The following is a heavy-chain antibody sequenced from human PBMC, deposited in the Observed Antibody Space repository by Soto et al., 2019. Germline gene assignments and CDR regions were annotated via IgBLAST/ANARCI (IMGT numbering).Heavy chain of an antibody. CDR2: ISYTGNT. CDR1: GVSISSVSLSSNY. CDR3: ARIPYSSAAFDY. V-gene: IGHV4-61*01. Sequence: QVQLQESGPGLVKPSETLSLTCTVSGVSISSVSLSSNYWGWIRQPPGKGLECIGSISYTGNTNNTPARTRRVTISVDTSKNRFSLMLRSVTAADTAVYYCARIPYSSAAFDYWGQGTLVTVSS. J-gene: IGHJ4*02. D-gene: IGHD6-19*01.